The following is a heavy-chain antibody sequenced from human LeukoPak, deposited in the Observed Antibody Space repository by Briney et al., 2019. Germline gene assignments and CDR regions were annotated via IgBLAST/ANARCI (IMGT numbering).Heavy chain of an antibody. CDR3: AAWYSGTFRVDY. CDR1: GFIFSNYA. CDR2: ISASGGDT. V-gene: IGHV3-23*01. D-gene: IGHD1-26*01. J-gene: IGHJ4*02. Sequence: GGSLRLSSAASGFIFSNYAMSWLRQAPGKGPEWVSAISASGGDTYYADSVKGRFTISRDNSKNTLYAQMNSLRAEDTAVYYCAAWYSGTFRVDYWGQGTLVTVSS.